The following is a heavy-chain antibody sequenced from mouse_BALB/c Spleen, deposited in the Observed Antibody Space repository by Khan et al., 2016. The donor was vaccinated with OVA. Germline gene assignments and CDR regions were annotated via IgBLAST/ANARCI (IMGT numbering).Heavy chain of an antibody. CDR2: IYPGDGDT. CDR3: ANYRYDYFDY. V-gene: IGHV1-87*01. J-gene: IGHJ2*01. CDR1: GYTFTSYW. D-gene: IGHD2-14*01. Sequence: QVQLQQSGAELARPGASVKLSCKASGYTFTSYWMQWVRQRPGQGLEWIGTIYPGDGDTRYTQKFKGKATLTADKSSSTAYMQLSSLTSEDSADYYCANYRYDYFDYWGQGTTLTVSS.